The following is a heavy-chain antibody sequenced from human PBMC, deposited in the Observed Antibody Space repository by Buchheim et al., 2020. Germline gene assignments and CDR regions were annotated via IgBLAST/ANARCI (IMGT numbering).Heavy chain of an antibody. Sequence: VQLVESGGGVVQPGGSLRLSCAASGFTFSSYWMSWVRQAPGKGLEWVANIKQDGSEKYYVDSVKGRFTISRDNAKNSLYLQMNSLRAEDTAVYYCARTISAYYYDSSGYYYEAYYFDYWGQGTL. CDR1: GFTFSSYW. CDR3: ARTISAYYYDSSGYYYEAYYFDY. CDR2: IKQDGSEK. D-gene: IGHD3-22*01. J-gene: IGHJ4*02. V-gene: IGHV3-7*01.